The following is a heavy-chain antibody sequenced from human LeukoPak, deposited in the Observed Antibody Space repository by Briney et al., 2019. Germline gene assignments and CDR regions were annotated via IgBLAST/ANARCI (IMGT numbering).Heavy chain of an antibody. V-gene: IGHV4-30-4*08. Sequence: PSQTPSLTCTVSGGSISSGDYYWSWIRQPPGKGLEWIGYIYYSGSTYYNPSLKSRVTISVDTSKNQFSLKLSSVTAADTAVYYCARRGGPLTSRGFFDYWGQGTLVTVSS. D-gene: IGHD3-16*01. CDR2: IYYSGST. J-gene: IGHJ4*02. CDR1: GGSISSGDYY. CDR3: ARRGGPLTSRGFFDY.